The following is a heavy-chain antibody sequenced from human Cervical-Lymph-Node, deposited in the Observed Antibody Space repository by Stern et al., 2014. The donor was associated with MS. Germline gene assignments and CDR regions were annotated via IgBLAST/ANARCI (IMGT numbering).Heavy chain of an antibody. CDR1: GGSIGTYY. J-gene: IGHJ5*02. V-gene: IGHV4-59*01. CDR2: IYYSGST. Sequence: QLQLQESGPGLVKPSETLSLTCSVSGGSIGTYYWIWIRQPPGKGLEWIGYIYYSGSTYYNPSLKSRVSISVDTSKNQFSLKMTSVTAADTAVYYCARDRSYYYDSSGYYGGIDPWGQGTLVTVSS. CDR3: ARDRSYYYDSSGYYGGIDP. D-gene: IGHD3-22*01.